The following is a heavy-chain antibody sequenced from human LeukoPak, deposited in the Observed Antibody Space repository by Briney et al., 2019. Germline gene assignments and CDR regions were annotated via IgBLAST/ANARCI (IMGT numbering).Heavy chain of an antibody. CDR2: ISSSGSTI. CDR3: AREGGEWELLRTFDY. J-gene: IGHJ4*02. Sequence: GGSLRLSCAASRFTFSSYEMNWVRQAPGKGLEWVSYISSSGSTIYYADSVKGRFTISRDNATNSLYLQMNSLRAEDTAVYYCAREGGEWELLRTFDYWGQGTLVTVSS. D-gene: IGHD1-26*01. CDR1: RFTFSSYE. V-gene: IGHV3-48*03.